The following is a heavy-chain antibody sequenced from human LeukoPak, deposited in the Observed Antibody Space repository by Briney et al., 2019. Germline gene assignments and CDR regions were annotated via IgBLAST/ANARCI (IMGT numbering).Heavy chain of an antibody. D-gene: IGHD3-22*01. CDR1: GGSFSSYA. Sequence: SVKVSCKASGGSFSSYAISWVRHAPGQGLEWMGRIIPIFGIANYAQKFQGRVTITADKSTSTAYMELSSLRSEDTAVYYCARAQGYYYDSSCYLDYWGQGTLVTASS. J-gene: IGHJ4*02. CDR3: ARAQGYYYDSSCYLDY. CDR2: IIPIFGIA. V-gene: IGHV1-69*04.